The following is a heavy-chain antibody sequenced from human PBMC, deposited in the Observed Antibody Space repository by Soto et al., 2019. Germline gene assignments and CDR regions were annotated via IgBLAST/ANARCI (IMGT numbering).Heavy chain of an antibody. V-gene: IGHV2-5*02. Sequence: HITLKESGPTLVKPTQTLTLTCTFSGFSLSTSGVGVGWIRQPPGKALEWLALIYWDDDKRYSPSLKSRLTITKVTSKNQVVLTMTNMDPVDTATYYCAHVVVTCFDYWGQGTLVTVSS. J-gene: IGHJ4*02. CDR2: IYWDDDK. CDR3: AHVVVTCFDY. D-gene: IGHD3-16*01. CDR1: GFSLSTSGVG.